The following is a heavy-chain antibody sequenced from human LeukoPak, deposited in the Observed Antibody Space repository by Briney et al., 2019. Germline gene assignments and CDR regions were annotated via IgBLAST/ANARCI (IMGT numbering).Heavy chain of an antibody. CDR2: ISGNGGNT. CDR3: AKDRSGYDSYYYYMDV. CDR1: GFTFSNYV. J-gene: IGHJ6*03. D-gene: IGHD5-12*01. V-gene: IGHV3-23*01. Sequence: PGGSLTLSCASSGFTFSNYVMTWARHAPGQGLEWVSSISGNGGNTSYADSVKGRFTISRDNSKNALYLQMNSLRAEDTAVYYCAKDRSGYDSYYYYMDVWGKGTTVTVSS.